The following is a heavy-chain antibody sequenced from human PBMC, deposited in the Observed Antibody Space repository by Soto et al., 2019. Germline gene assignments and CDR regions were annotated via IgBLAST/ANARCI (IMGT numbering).Heavy chain of an antibody. D-gene: IGHD6-19*01. V-gene: IGHV3-30-3*01. CDR3: ARDMAVAGDYYYYGMDF. CDR1: GFTFSSYA. CDR2: ISYDGSNK. Sequence: GGSLRLSCAASGFTFSSYAMHWVRQAPGKGLEWVAVISYDGSNKYYADSVKGRFTISRDNSKSTLYLQMNSLRAEDTAVYYCARDMAVAGDYYYYGMDFWGQATTVTVSS. J-gene: IGHJ6*02.